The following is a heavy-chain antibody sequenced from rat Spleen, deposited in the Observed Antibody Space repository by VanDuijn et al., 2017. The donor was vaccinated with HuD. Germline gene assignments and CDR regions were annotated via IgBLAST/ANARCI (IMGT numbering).Heavy chain of an antibody. J-gene: IGHJ4*01. CDR2: INKDSSII. Sequence: EVKLVESGGGLVQPGRSLKLSCAASGFNFNDYWMGWVRQAPGKGLEWIGEINKDSSIINYIPSLKDKFTISRDNAQNTLYLQMSKLGSEDTAIYYWSSHSSYIYAYVMEAWGKGASVTVSS. V-gene: IGHV4-2*01. D-gene: IGHD1-2*01. CDR1: GFNFNDYW. CDR3: SSHSSYIYAYVMEA.